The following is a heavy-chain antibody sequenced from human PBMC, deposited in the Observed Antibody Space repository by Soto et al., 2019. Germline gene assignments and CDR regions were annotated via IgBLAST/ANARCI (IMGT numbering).Heavy chain of an antibody. CDR1: GYTFTTYG. CDR3: AREYSSSWYAWFDP. D-gene: IGHD6-13*01. V-gene: IGHV1-18*04. J-gene: IGHJ5*02. CDR2: ISGYSGHT. Sequence: ASVKVSCKGSGYTFTTYGISWVRQAPGQGLEWMGWISGYSGHTNYAQKFQGRVTMTTDTSTSTAYMELRSLRSDDTAVYYCAREYSSSWYAWFDPWGQGTLVTVYS.